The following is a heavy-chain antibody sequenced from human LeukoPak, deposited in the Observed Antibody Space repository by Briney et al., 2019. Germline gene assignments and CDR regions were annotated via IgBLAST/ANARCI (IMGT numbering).Heavy chain of an antibody. J-gene: IGHJ5*02. V-gene: IGHV1-2*06. D-gene: IGHD3-3*01. Sequence: ASVKVSCKASGYTFTGYYMHWVRRAPGQGLEWMGRINPNSGGTNYAQKFQGRVTMTRDTSISTAYMELSRLRSDDTAVYYCARGARIFSNWFDPWGQGTLVTVSS. CDR1: GYTFTGYY. CDR3: ARGARIFSNWFDP. CDR2: INPNSGGT.